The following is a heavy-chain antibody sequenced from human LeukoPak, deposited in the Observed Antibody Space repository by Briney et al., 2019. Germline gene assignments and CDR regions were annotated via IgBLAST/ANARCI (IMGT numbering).Heavy chain of an antibody. CDR1: GFTFSNYG. D-gene: IGHD6-19*01. Sequence: GGSLRLSCAASGFTFSNYGMHWVRQAPGKGLEWVAIISYDGSNQYYTDSVKGRFTISRDNSKNTLYLQINSLRAEDTAVYLCAKDRSGLNWYFDLWGRGTLVTVSS. V-gene: IGHV3-30*18. CDR2: ISYDGSNQ. J-gene: IGHJ2*01. CDR3: AKDRSGLNWYFDL.